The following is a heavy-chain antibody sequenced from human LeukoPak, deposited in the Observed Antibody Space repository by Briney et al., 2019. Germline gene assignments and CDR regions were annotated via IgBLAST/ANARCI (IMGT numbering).Heavy chain of an antibody. CDR3: ARDGSCSSTTCYVPDYYNMDV. V-gene: IGHV3-7*01. CDR1: GFTFSSYW. CDR2: IKQDGSEK. J-gene: IGHJ6*02. D-gene: IGHD2-2*03. Sequence: GGSPRLSCAASGFTFSSYWMTWVRQAPGKGLEWVANIKQDGSEKYYVDSVKGRFTISRDNAKSSLYLQMNSLRAEDTAVYYCARDGSCSSTTCYVPDYYNMDVWGQGTTVTVSS.